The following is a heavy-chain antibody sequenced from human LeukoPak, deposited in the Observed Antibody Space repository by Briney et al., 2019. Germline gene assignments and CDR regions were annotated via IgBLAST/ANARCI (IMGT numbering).Heavy chain of an antibody. Sequence: GGSLRLSCAASGFTFSSYWMHWVRQAPGKGLVWVSRINSDGSSTRYADSVKGRFTISRDNAKNTLNLQMNSLRAEDTAVYYCARDLGQYYDTSDNWFDPWGQGTLVTVSS. CDR3: ARDLGQYYDTSDNWFDP. CDR1: GFTFSSYW. CDR2: INSDGSST. D-gene: IGHD3-22*01. J-gene: IGHJ5*02. V-gene: IGHV3-74*01.